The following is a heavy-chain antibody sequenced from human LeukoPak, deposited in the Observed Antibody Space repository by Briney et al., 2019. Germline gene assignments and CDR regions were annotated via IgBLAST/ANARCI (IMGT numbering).Heavy chain of an antibody. Sequence: ASVKVSCKASGGTFSSYAISWVRQAPGQGLEWMGGIIPIFGTANYAQKFQGRVTITADESTSTAYMELSSLRSEDTAVYYCARVFAGYCSSTSCPFDYWGQGTLVTVSS. CDR2: IIPIFGTA. D-gene: IGHD2-2*01. CDR3: ARVFAGYCSSTSCPFDY. CDR1: GGTFSSYA. J-gene: IGHJ4*02. V-gene: IGHV1-69*13.